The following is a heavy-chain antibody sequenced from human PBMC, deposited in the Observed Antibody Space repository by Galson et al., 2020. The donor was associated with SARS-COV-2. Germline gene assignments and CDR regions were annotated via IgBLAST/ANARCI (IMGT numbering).Heavy chain of an antibody. CDR1: GFTFSSYW. Sequence: GGSLRLSCAASGFTFSSYWIHWVRQVPGKGLMWVSRINNDGSNSIYADSVTGRVTISRDNAKNTVYLQMNSLRAEDTAVYYCARGMASGWSFDAFDIWGQGTMVTVSS. J-gene: IGHJ3*02. D-gene: IGHD6-19*01. V-gene: IGHV3-74*01. CDR2: INNDGSNS. CDR3: ARGMASGWSFDAFDI.